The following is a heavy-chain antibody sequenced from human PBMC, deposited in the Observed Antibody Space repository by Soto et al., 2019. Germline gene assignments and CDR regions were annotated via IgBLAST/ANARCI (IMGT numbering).Heavy chain of an antibody. V-gene: IGHV4-31*03. J-gene: IGHJ4*02. Sequence: SETLSLTCTVSGGSISSGGYYWSWIRQHRGKGLEWIGYIYYSGSTYYNPSLKSRVTISVDTSKNQFSLKLSSVTAADTAVYYCARVTAGAWTTVTTLYYFDYWGQGTLVTVSS. CDR3: ARVTAGAWTTVTTLYYFDY. CDR2: IYYSGST. D-gene: IGHD4-17*01. CDR1: GGSISSGGYY.